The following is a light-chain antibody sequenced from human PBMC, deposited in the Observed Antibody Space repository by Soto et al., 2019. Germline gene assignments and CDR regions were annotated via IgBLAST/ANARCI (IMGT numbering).Light chain of an antibody. CDR3: HQYTPPPWT. Sequence: MVLTQSPGPLSLSPGESATLSCRASQAVTGNYLAWLQHKHGQAPGLLFYGASSRATGIPDRFSCIGAGTDATFTSARLEPDYIAVYYCHQYTPPPWTLRQGTKAETK. J-gene: IGKJ1*01. CDR2: GAS. CDR1: QAVTGNY. V-gene: IGKV3-20*01.